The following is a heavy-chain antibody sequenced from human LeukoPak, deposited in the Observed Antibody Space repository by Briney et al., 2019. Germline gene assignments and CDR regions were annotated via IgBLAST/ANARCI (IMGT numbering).Heavy chain of an antibody. Sequence: GGSLRLSCAASGFTFSSYGMSWVRQAPGKGMEWVSAISGSGGSTYYADSVKGRFSISRDNSNNTLYLQMNSLRAEDTAVYYCAKLRGIMITFGGVIADYWGQGTLVTVSS. CDR1: GFTFSSYG. J-gene: IGHJ4*02. V-gene: IGHV3-23*01. CDR2: ISGSGGST. CDR3: AKLRGIMITFGGVIADY. D-gene: IGHD3-16*02.